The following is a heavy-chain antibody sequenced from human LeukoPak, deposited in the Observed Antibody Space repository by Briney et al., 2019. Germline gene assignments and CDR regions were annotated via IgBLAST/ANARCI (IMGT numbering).Heavy chain of an antibody. Sequence: RRSLRLSCAASGFTFSSYSMSWVRQAPGKWLELGSSISSSSSYIYYADSVKGRFTISRDNAKTSLYLQMNSLRAEDTAVYYCAILHSSRWYSFDYWGQGNLLRVFS. CDR2: ISSSSSYI. D-gene: IGHD6-13*01. CDR3: AILHSSRWYSFDY. J-gene: IGHJ4*02. V-gene: IGHV3-21*01. CDR1: GFTFSSYS.